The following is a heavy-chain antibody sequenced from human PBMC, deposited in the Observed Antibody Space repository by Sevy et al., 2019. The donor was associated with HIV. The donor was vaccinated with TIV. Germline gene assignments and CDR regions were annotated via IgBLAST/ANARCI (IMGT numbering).Heavy chain of an antibody. J-gene: IGHJ5*02. CDR3: ARWPRVVAVAALNWFDP. CDR1: GLTFSSYA. CDR2: ISYDGSDK. Sequence: GGSLRLSCAASGLTFSSYAMHWVRQAPGKGLEWVAVISYDGSDKYFADSVKGRFTISRDNSKNTLFLQMNSLRTEDTAVYYCARWPRVVAVAALNWFDPWCQGTLVTVSS. V-gene: IGHV3-30*04. D-gene: IGHD2-15*01.